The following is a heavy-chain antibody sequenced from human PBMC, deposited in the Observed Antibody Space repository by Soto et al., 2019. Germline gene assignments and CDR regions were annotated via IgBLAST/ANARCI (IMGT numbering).Heavy chain of an antibody. CDR2: IYYTGNT. J-gene: IGHJ6*02. D-gene: IGHD2-15*01. CDR1: GGSVSSGGYF. Sequence: SLTCIVSGGSVSSGGYFWTWIRQPPGKVLEWIGLIYYTGNTNYNPSLKSRVTISVDTSKNQFSLKLSSVTAADTAMYYCARGPCGSGGRCYWDLDVWGRGTTVTVSS. CDR3: ARGPCGSGGRCYWDLDV. V-gene: IGHV4-61*08.